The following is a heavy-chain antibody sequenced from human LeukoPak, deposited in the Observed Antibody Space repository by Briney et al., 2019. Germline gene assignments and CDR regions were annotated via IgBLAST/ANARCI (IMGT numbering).Heavy chain of an antibody. Sequence: PSETLSLTCSVSAASPIRSIYYWGWIRQTPDKGLEWIGSVSYSGGIYYDPSLKSRVTISVDSSKNHFSLKLSSVTAADTAVYYCARHNPYGSGSYHYYYYMDVWGKGTTVTVSS. J-gene: IGHJ6*03. CDR3: ARHNPYGSGSYHYYYYMDV. CDR2: VSYSGGI. D-gene: IGHD3-10*01. CDR1: AASPIRSIYY. V-gene: IGHV4-39*07.